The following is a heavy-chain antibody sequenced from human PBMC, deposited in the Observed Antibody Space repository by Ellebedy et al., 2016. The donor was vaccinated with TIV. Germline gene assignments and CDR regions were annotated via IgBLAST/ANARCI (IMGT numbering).Heavy chain of an antibody. D-gene: IGHD6-19*01. V-gene: IGHV1-2*04. CDR1: GYTFTGYY. J-gene: IGHJ6*02. Sequence: ASVKVSXKASGYTFTGYYMHWVRQAPGQGLEWMGWINPNSGGTNYAQKFQGWVTMTRDTSISTAYMELSRLRSDDTAVYYCARDTGYSSGYGMDVWGQGTTVTVSS. CDR2: INPNSGGT. CDR3: ARDTGYSSGYGMDV.